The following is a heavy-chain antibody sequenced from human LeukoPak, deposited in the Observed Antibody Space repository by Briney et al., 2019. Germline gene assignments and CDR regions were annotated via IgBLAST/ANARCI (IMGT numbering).Heavy chain of an antibody. CDR1: GFTVSSNY. J-gene: IGHJ6*02. Sequence: GGSLRLSCAASGFTVSSNYMSWVRQAPGKGLEWVSVIYSGGSTYYAASGKGRFTISSDNSKNTLYLQMNSLRAEDTAVYYCARDVDLPARPGSMVIWGQGTTVTASS. CDR3: ARDVDLPARPGSMVI. D-gene: IGHD1-26*01. CDR2: IYSGGST. V-gene: IGHV3-53*01.